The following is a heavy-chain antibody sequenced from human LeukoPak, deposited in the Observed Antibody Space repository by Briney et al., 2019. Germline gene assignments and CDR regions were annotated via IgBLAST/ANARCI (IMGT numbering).Heavy chain of an antibody. CDR2: IKKDGSEK. CDR1: GFIFSSYW. J-gene: IGHJ4*02. Sequence: GGSLRLSCEASGFIFSSYWMSWVRQAPGKGLEGVANIKKDGSEKYSVVSVKGRFTISRDNAKISVYLQMNSLRAEDTAVYYCARDLITMVRGVIFDYWGQGTLVTVSS. D-gene: IGHD3-10*01. V-gene: IGHV3-7*01. CDR3: ARDLITMVRGVIFDY.